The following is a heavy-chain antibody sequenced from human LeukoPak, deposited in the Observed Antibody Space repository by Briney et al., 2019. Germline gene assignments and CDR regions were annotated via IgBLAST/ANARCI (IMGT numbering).Heavy chain of an antibody. CDR2: IWSDGTNK. CDR1: GFTFSHYG. D-gene: IGHD4-11*01. V-gene: IGHV3-33*06. Sequence: PGGSLRLSCAASGFTFSHYGMHWVRQAPGKGLEWVAVIWSDGTNKYYADSVKGRFTIYRDDSQNRVFLQMNSLRAEGTALYYCAKDAQRGFDYSNSLEYWGQGALVSVSS. CDR3: AKDAQRGFDYSNSLEY. J-gene: IGHJ4*02.